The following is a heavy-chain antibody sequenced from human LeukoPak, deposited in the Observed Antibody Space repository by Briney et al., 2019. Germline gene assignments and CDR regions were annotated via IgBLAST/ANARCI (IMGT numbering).Heavy chain of an antibody. V-gene: IGHV3-7*01. CDR2: IKQDGSEK. J-gene: IGHJ6*02. D-gene: IGHD3-3*01. Sequence: GGSLRLSCAASGFTFSRYTMNWVRQAPGKGLEWVANIKQDGSEKYYVDSVKGRFTISRDNAKNSLYLQMNSLRAEDTAVYYCAREGITIFGVVILHYYGMDVWGQGTTVTVSS. CDR3: AREGITIFGVVILHYYGMDV. CDR1: GFTFSRYT.